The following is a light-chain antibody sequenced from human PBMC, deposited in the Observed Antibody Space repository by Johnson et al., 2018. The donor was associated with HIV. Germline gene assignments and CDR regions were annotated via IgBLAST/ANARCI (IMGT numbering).Light chain of an antibody. CDR1: SSNIWKNY. V-gene: IGLV1-51*01. CDR2: DNN. J-gene: IGLJ1*01. CDR3: GTWDSSLRADV. Sequence: QSVLTQPPSVSAAPGQKVTISCSGSSSNIWKNYVSWYQQLPGTAPTLLIYDNNKRPSGIPDRFSGSKSGTSATLGITALQTGDEAGYYCGTWDSSLRADVFGTGNKVTVL.